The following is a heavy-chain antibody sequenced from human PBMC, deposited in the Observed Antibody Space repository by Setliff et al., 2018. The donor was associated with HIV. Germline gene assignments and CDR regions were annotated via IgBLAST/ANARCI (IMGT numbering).Heavy chain of an antibody. J-gene: IGHJ6*02. CDR1: GFTFSDYY. V-gene: IGHV3-66*01. CDR2: MYSDGKT. CDR3: ATVGFSRTYYATPYFYGLDV. D-gene: IGHD3-3*01. Sequence: GGSLRLSCTASGFTFSDYYMDWVRQAPGKGLEWVSIMYSDGKTYYGDSVKGRFILSRDNSRNILYLQMNSLRPEDAALYYCATVGFSRTYYATPYFYGLDVWGPGTTVTVSS.